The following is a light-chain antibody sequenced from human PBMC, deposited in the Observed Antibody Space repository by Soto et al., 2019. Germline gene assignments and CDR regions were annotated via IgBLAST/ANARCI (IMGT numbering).Light chain of an antibody. CDR2: DVS. CDR3: YSYGGSRAV. Sequence: QSALTQPASVSGSPGQSITISCTGTSSDVGSHNLVSWYQQHPGQAPKLMIYDVSKRPLGVSARFSASKSGNTASLTISGLQAEADYDYFCYSYGGSRAVFGVGTQLTVL. V-gene: IGLV2-23*02. CDR1: SSDVGSHNL. J-gene: IGLJ7*01.